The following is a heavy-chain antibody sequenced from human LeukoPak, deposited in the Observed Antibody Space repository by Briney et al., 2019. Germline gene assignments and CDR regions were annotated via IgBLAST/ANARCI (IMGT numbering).Heavy chain of an antibody. J-gene: IGHJ3*02. V-gene: IGHV4-39*07. CDR1: GGSISSSSYY. CDR3: ARDLAYCGGDCYSRLDAFDI. CDR2: IYYSGST. Sequence: PSETLSLTCTVSGGSISSSSYYWGWIRQPPGKGLEWIGSIYYSGSTYYNPSLKSRVTISVDTSKNQFSLKLSSVTAADTAVYYCARDLAYCGGDCYSRLDAFDIWGQGTMATVSS. D-gene: IGHD2-21*02.